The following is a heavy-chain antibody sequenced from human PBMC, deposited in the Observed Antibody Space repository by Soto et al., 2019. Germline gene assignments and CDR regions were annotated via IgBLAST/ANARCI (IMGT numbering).Heavy chain of an antibody. V-gene: IGHV3-23*01. CDR1: GFTFSSHP. J-gene: IGHJ3*02. CDR2: MSYNGDRT. CDR3: AKGRTIGWFAPAI. D-gene: IGHD6-19*01. Sequence: EVQLLESGGGLVQPGGSLRLSCAASGFTFSSHPMNWVRQAPGKGLEWVSAMSYNGDRTYYVDSVEGRFTISRDNSKNTLYLQMNRLIADDMAVYYFAKGRTIGWFAPAIWGQGTMITVSS.